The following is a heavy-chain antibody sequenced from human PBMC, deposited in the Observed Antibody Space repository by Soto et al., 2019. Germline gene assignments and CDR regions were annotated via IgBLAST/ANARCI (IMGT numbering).Heavy chain of an antibody. CDR3: ARVRGLEYSSSSRRYYYYYMDV. D-gene: IGHD6-6*01. CDR2: TYYRSKWYN. Sequence: SQTLSLTCAISGDSVSSNSAAWNWIRQSPSRGLEWLGRTYYRSKWYNDYAVSVKSRITINPDTSKNQFSLQLNSVTPEDTAVYYCARVRGLEYSSSSRRYYYYYMDVWGKGTTVTVSS. V-gene: IGHV6-1*01. J-gene: IGHJ6*03. CDR1: GDSVSSNSAA.